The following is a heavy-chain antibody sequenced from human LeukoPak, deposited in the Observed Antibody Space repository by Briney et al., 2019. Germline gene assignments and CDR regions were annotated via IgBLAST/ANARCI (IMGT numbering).Heavy chain of an antibody. J-gene: IGHJ5*02. CDR2: IYTSGST. CDR3: ARSPGIAAAGTHWFDP. D-gene: IGHD6-13*01. CDR1: GGSISSGSYY. V-gene: IGHV4-61*02. Sequence: SETLSLTCTVSGGSISSGSYYWSWIRQPAGKGLEWIGRIYTSGSTNYNPSLKSRVTISVDTSKNQFSLKLSSVTAADTAVYYCARSPGIAAAGTHWFDPWGQGTLVTVSS.